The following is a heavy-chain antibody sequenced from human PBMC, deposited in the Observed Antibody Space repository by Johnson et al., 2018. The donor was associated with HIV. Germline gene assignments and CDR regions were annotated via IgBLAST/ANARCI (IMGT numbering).Heavy chain of an antibody. V-gene: IGHV3-30*14. J-gene: IGHJ3*01. Sequence: QVQLVESGGGVVQPGRSLRLSCAASGFTFSSYAMHWVRQAPGKGLEWVAVISYDGSNKYYADSVKGRFTISRDNSKNTLYLKMNSLRAEDTAVYYCARDTIRELQIPDGFDVWGQGTMVTVSS. CDR3: ARDTIRELQIPDGFDV. D-gene: IGHD1-7*01. CDR2: ISYDGSNK. CDR1: GFTFSSYA.